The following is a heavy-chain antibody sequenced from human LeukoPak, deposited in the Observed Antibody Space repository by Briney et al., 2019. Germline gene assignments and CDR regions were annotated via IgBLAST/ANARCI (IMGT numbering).Heavy chain of an antibody. V-gene: IGHV4-30-4*01. CDR2: IYYSGST. Sequence: SETLSLTCTVSGGSISSGDYYWNWIRQPPGKGLEWIGFIYYSGSTNYNPSLQSRLTILVDTSKNQFSLRLGSVTAADTAVYYCARAPIGSYYDILTGYYRAGAFDYWGQGTLVTVSS. J-gene: IGHJ4*02. CDR3: ARAPIGSYYDILTGYYRAGAFDY. CDR1: GGSISSGDYY. D-gene: IGHD3-9*01.